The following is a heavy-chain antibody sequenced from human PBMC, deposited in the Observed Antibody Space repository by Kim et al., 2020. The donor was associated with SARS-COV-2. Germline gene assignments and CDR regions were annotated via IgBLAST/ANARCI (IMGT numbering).Heavy chain of an antibody. CDR2: FDPEDGET. CDR1: GYTLTELS. Sequence: ASVKVSCKVSGYTLTELSMHWVRQAPGKGLEWMGGFDPEDGETIYAQKFQGRVTMTEDTSTDTAYMELSSLRSEDTAVYYCATSDRKYSSSWYAEYYYYGMGVWGQGTTVTVSS. J-gene: IGHJ6*02. V-gene: IGHV1-24*01. CDR3: ATSDRKYSSSWYAEYYYYGMGV. D-gene: IGHD6-13*01.